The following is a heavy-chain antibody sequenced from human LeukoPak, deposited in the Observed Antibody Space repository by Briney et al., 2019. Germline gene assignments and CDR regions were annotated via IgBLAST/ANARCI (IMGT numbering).Heavy chain of an antibody. CDR1: GFTFDDYA. J-gene: IGHJ4*02. D-gene: IGHD3-22*01. V-gene: IGHV3-9*01. CDR2: ISWNSGSI. Sequence: LAGGSLRLSCAASGFTFDDYAMHWLRQAPGKGLEWVSGISWNSGSIGYADSVKGRFTISRDNAKNSLYLQMNSLRAEDTALYYCAKDIYYDSSGHFDYWGQGTLVTVSS. CDR3: AKDIYYDSSGHFDY.